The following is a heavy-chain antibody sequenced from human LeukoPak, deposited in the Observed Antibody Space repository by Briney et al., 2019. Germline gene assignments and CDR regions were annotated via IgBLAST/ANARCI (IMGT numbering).Heavy chain of an antibody. V-gene: IGHV3-7*01. CDR2: IKQDGSEK. D-gene: IGHD1-26*01. Sequence: PGGSLRHSCAASGFTFSSYWMSWVRQAPGKGLEWVANIKQDGSEKYYVDSVKGRFTISRDNAKNSLYLQMNSLRAEDTAVYYCARARDLRELRYYFDYWGQGTLVTVSS. CDR3: ARARDLRELRYYFDY. CDR1: GFTFSSYW. J-gene: IGHJ4*02.